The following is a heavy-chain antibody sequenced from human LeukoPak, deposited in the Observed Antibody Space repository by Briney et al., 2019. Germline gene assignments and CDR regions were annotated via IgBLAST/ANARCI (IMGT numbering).Heavy chain of an antibody. D-gene: IGHD1-26*01. CDR3: ARGWDRAHPTGFEFDV. CDR2: ISSSGTTI. J-gene: IGHJ4*02. Sequence: GGSLTLSCAASGFTFSSYEMNWVRQAPGKGLEGVSFISSSGTTINQRDCVKGRFNSSRDNAMNSVHLQMDNLRVEDTAVYYCARGWDRAHPTGFEFDVWGQGTLVTVSS. V-gene: IGHV3-48*03. CDR1: GFTFSSYE.